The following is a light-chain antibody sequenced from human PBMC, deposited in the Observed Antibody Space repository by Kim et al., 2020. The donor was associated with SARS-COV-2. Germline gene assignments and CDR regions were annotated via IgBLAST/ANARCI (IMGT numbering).Light chain of an antibody. CDR2: DVN. V-gene: IGLV2-14*03. CDR1: SRDIGSYNY. J-gene: IGLJ3*02. Sequence: GQWITISCTGTSRDIGSYNYVSWYQQHPGKAPKLLIYDVNKRPSGISDRFSGSKSGNTASLTISEFQAEDEADYYCFSYTTSATWVFGGGTQLTVL. CDR3: FSYTTSATWV.